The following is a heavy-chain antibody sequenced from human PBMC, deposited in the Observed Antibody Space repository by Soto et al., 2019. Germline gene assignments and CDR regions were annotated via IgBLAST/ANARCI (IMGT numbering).Heavy chain of an antibody. D-gene: IGHD3-10*01. V-gene: IGHV1-69*15. CDR3: ATDTSMFRGRVADTPWFET. CDR2: IVPIFGTT. CDR1: RGTQSSSS. J-gene: IGHJ5*02. Sequence: SVKVSSKDCRGTQSSSSRCCVRQAHGIGLVWMGRIVPIFGTTDNAQKFQGRVTITADESTGTVYMEMTSLRSEDTAMYYCATDTSMFRGRVADTPWFETWGQGTLVTLSS.